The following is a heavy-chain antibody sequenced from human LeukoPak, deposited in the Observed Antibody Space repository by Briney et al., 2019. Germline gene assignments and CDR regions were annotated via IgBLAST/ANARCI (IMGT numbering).Heavy chain of an antibody. CDR2: ISTDGSQ. V-gene: IGHV3-64D*06. CDR3: AKNDGNIWQPHS. J-gene: IGHJ4*02. CDR1: GFTFSNFV. Sequence: GGSLRLSCSTSGFTFSNFVMQWVRQTPGKGLEYVSVISTDGSQYYPDSVKGRFTIFRDNSKDTLYLQMNGLRPEDTAIYYCAKNDGNIWQPHSWGQGTLVTVSS.